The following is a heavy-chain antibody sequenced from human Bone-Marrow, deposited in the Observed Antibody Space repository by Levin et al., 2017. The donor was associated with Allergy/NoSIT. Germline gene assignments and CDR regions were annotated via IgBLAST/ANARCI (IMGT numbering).Heavy chain of an antibody. CDR2: LAWNGGNI. V-gene: IGHV3-9*01. Sequence: GGSLRLSCAASGFPFEDYAMHWVRQVPGKGLEWVSRLAWNGGNIYYADSVKGRFTVSRDNAKKSLYLQMDSLRAEDTAVYYCAKTGGSHDAFDIWGQGTMVIVSS. CDR1: GFPFEDYA. CDR3: AKTGGSHDAFDI. J-gene: IGHJ3*02. D-gene: IGHD2-15*01.